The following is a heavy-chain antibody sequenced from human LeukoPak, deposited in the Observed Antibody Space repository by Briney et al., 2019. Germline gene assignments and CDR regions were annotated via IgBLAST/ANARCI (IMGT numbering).Heavy chain of an antibody. CDR2: MNPNSGNT. V-gene: IGHV1-8*01. J-gene: IGHJ3*02. CDR1: GYTFTSYD. D-gene: IGHD2-2*02. CDR3: ARAKDIVVVPAAISAFDI. Sequence: AASVKVSCKASGYTFTSYDINWVRQATGQGLEWMGWMNPNSGNTGYAQKFQGRVTMTRNTSISTAYMELSSLRSEDTAVYYCARAKDIVVVPAAISAFDIWGQGTMVTVSS.